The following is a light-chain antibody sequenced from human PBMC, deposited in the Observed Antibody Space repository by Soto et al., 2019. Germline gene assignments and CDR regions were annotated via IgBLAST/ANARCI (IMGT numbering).Light chain of an antibody. CDR3: QRYNNWPPWT. CDR2: RAS. J-gene: IGKJ1*01. V-gene: IGKV3-15*01. Sequence: EIVMTQSPATLSVSPGERATLSCRASQSVSSNLAWYQQKPGQAPRLLIYRASTRATGIPARFSGSGSGTEFTLTISSLQSEDFAVYYCQRYNNWPPWTFGQGTKVEIK. CDR1: QSVSSN.